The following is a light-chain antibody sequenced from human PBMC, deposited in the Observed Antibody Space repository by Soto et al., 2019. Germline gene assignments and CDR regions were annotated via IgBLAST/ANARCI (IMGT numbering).Light chain of an antibody. CDR2: GAS. CDR1: QSINSNY. J-gene: IGKJ2*01. V-gene: IGKV3-20*01. CDR3: QQYGSSPRT. Sequence: EIVLTQSPGTLSLSPGERATLSCRASQSINSNYLAWYQQKPGQAPRLLFYGASSRATGIPDRFSGSGSGTDFTLTISRLEPEDVAVYYCQQYGSSPRTFGQGTKLEIK.